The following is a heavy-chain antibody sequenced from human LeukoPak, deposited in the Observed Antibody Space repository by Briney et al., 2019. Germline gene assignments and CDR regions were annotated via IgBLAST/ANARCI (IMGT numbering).Heavy chain of an antibody. CDR2: ISSSSSYI. J-gene: IGHJ4*02. V-gene: IGHV3-21*01. CDR1: GFTFSSYA. CDR3: ARGPSGYHNT. D-gene: IGHD5-12*01. Sequence: AGGSLRLSCAASGFTFSSYAMHWVRQAPGKGLEWVSSISSSSSYIYYADSVKGRFTISRDNAKNSLYLQMNSLRAEDTAVYYCARGPSGYHNTGGQGTLVTVSS.